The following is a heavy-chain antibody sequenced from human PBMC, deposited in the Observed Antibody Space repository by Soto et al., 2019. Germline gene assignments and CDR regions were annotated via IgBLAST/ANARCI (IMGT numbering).Heavy chain of an antibody. CDR1: GGSFSGYY. Sequence: PSETLSLTCAVYGGSFSGYYWSWIRQPPGKGLEWIGEINHSGSTNYNPSLKSRVTISVDTSKNQFSLKLSSVTAADTAVYYCARGFNWNVTNTRFDYWGQGTLVTVSS. CDR2: INHSGST. CDR3: ARGFNWNVTNTRFDY. D-gene: IGHD1-20*01. V-gene: IGHV4-34*01. J-gene: IGHJ4*02.